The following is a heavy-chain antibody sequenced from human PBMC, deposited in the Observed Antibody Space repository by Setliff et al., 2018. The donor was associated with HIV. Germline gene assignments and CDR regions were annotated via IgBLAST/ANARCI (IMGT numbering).Heavy chain of an antibody. CDR3: ARHIKRAVVWSAFDI. CDR2: INLGGST. Sequence: KPSETLSLTCAVYGGSFSGYYWSWIRQPPGKGLEWIGEINLGGSTNYNPSLKSRVTISIDTSNNLFSLKLSSVTAADTALYYCARHIKRAVVWSAFDIWGQGTMVTVSS. V-gene: IGHV4-34*01. CDR1: GGSFSGYY. J-gene: IGHJ3*02. D-gene: IGHD2-15*01.